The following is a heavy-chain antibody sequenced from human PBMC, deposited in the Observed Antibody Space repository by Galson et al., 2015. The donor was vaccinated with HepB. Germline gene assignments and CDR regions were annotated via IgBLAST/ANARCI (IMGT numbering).Heavy chain of an antibody. V-gene: IGHV1-69*13. CDR3: ARAWGYCSGGSCTRSFDY. J-gene: IGHJ4*02. CDR2: IIPIFGTA. Sequence: SVKVSCKASGGTFSSYAISWVRQAPGQGLEWMGGIIPIFGTANYAQKFQGRVTITADESTSTAYMELSSLRSEDTAVYYCARAWGYCSGGSCTRSFDYWGQGTLVTVSS. D-gene: IGHD2-15*01. CDR1: GGTFSSYA.